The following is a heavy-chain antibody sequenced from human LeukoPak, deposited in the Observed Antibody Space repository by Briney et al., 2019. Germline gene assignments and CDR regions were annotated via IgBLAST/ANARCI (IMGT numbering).Heavy chain of an antibody. V-gene: IGHV3-21*01. CDR3: ARDSRLFDREPQLLQETDS. CDR1: GFTFSSYS. J-gene: IGHJ5*01. Sequence: GGSLRLSCAASGFTFSSYSMNWVRQAPGKGLEWVSSISSSSSYIYYADSVKGRFTISRDNSNNTLFLQMDSLRPEDTAVYHCARDSRLFDREPQLLQETDSWGRGTLVIVSS. CDR2: ISSSSSYI. D-gene: IGHD6-13*01.